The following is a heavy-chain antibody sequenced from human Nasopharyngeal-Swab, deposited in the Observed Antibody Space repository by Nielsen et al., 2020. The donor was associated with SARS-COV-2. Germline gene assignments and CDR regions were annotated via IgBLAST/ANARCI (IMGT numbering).Heavy chain of an antibody. J-gene: IGHJ6*02. D-gene: IGHD1-26*01. CDR2: ISSSSYI. CDR3: AADSGSYFGYYYYGMDV. Sequence: GESLKISCAASGFTLSSYSMNWVRQAPGKGLEWVSSISSSSYIYYADSVKGRFTISRDNAKNSLYLQMNSLRAEDTAVYYCAADSGSYFGYYYYGMDVWGQGTTVTVSS. CDR1: GFTLSSYS. V-gene: IGHV3-21*01.